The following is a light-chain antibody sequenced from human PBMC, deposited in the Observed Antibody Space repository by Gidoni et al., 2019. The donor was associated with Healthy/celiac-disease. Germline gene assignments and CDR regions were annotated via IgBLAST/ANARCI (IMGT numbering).Light chain of an antibody. V-gene: IGLV3-21*04. J-gene: IGLJ2*01. CDR3: QVWDSSSDHPDVV. CDR2: YAS. Sequence: SYVLTQPPSVSVAPGKTARITCGGNNIGSKSVHWYQQKPGQAPVLVIYYASDRPSGIPERFSGSNSGNTATLTISRVEAGDEADYYCQVWDSSSDHPDVVFGGGTKLTV. CDR1: NIGSKS.